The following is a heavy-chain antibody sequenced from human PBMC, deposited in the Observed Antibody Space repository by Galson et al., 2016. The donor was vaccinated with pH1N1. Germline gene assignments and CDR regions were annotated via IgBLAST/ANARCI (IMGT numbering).Heavy chain of an antibody. CDR2: INPSDGTT. D-gene: IGHD3-10*01. Sequence: SVKVSCKASGYTFITYYMHWVRQAPGQGLEWMGIINPSDGTTNYAQNFQGRLTMTRDTSTSTVYMELTSLRSEDTAVYYCVREIRGGYFDYWGHGTLVTVSS. V-gene: IGHV1-46*01. J-gene: IGHJ4*01. CDR3: VREIRGGYFDY. CDR1: GYTFITYY.